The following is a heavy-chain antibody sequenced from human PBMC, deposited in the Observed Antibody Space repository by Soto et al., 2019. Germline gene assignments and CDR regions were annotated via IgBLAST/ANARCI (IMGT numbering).Heavy chain of an antibody. Sequence: SETLSHTWTGSGGSITSSYWSWIRRPQGKGLEWIAYIYDTGISGYTPSTSYNPSLKSRVTMSVDTSKSQFSLKLTSVTAADTAVYYCLLGEDAFFYYVGDFWGQGISVIVS. D-gene: IGHD2-21*01. CDR3: LLGEDAFFYYVGDF. CDR2: IYDTGISGYTPST. V-gene: IGHV4-59*01. CDR1: GGSITSSY. J-gene: IGHJ6*02.